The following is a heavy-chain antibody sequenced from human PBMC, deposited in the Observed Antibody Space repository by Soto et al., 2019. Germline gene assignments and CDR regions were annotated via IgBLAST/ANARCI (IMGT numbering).Heavy chain of an antibody. CDR2: IWYDGSNK. CDR3: AKEVVVAGSQDF. D-gene: IGHD6-19*01. Sequence: QVQLVESGGGVVQPGRSMRLSCAASGFIFSNYGIHWVRQAPGKGLAWVALIWYDGSNKYYADSVKAPFIVSRDDTNNTVYLQLNILTADDTAIYYCAKEVVVAGSQDFWCPGTPVTVAS. CDR1: GFIFSNYG. V-gene: IGHV3-33*03. J-gene: IGHJ4*02.